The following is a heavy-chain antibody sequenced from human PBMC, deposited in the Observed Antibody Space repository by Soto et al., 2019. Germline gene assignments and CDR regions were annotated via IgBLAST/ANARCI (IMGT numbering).Heavy chain of an antibody. D-gene: IGHD5-12*01. CDR2: INPNSGVT. J-gene: IGHJ6*03. V-gene: IGHV1-2*04. CDR1: GDRFTDYY. CDR3: ARESGGATATLDYYYFYMDV. Sequence: QVQLVQSGAEVKEPGASVTVSCRASGDRFTDYYMHWVRQAPGQGLEWMGWINPNSGVTKYAQKFQGWVTMTRDTSIRTVYMQLSRLRFDDTAIYYCARESGGATATLDYYYFYMDVWGTGTTVTDSS.